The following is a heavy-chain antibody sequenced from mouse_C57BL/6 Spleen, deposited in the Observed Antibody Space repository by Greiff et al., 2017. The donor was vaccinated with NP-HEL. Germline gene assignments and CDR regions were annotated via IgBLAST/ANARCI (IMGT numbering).Heavy chain of an antibody. CDR2: IDPSDSET. J-gene: IGHJ2*01. V-gene: IGHV1-52*01. Sequence: VQLQQSGAELVRPGSSVKLSCKASGYTFTSYWMHWVKQRPIQGLEWIGNIDPSDSETHYNQKFKDKATLTVDKSSSTAYMQLSSLTSEDSAVYCCARGSYDYDEEDYFDYWGQGTTLTVSS. CDR1: GYTFTSYW. CDR3: ARGSYDYDEEDYFDY. D-gene: IGHD2-4*01.